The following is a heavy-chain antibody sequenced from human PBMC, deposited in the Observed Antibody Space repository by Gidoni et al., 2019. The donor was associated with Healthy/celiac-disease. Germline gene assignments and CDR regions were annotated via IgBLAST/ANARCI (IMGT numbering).Heavy chain of an antibody. CDR2: IGSSGSTI. D-gene: IGHD4-17*01. CDR1: GPTFSDLY. CDR3: AGVRRGDYGDY. V-gene: IGHV3-11*01. Sequence: QVQLVVSGGGLVKPGGCPRLSCAPSGPTFSDLYMRWVRQAPGKGLVWVSYIGSSGSTIYYADSVKGRFTISRDNAKSSLYLQMDSLRAEDTAVYYCAGVRRGDYGDYWGQGTLVTVSS. J-gene: IGHJ4*02.